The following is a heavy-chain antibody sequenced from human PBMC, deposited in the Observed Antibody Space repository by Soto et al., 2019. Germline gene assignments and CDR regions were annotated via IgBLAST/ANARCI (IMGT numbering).Heavy chain of an antibody. V-gene: IGHV1-18*04. D-gene: IGHD3-10*01. J-gene: IGHJ5*02. CDR2: ISAYNGNT. CDR1: GYTFTSYG. Sequence: SVKVSCKASGYTFTSYGSSWVRQAPGQGLEWMGWISAYNGNTNYAQKLQGRVTMTTDTSTSTAYMELSSLRSEDTAVYYCARSLNYYYGSGDDGPGPWGQGTLVTVSS. CDR3: ARSLNYYYGSGDDGPGP.